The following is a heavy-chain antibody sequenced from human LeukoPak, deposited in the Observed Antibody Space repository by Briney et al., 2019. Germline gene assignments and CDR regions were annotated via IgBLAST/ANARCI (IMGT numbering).Heavy chain of an antibody. CDR2: ISYDGSNK. D-gene: IGHD3-22*01. V-gene: IGHV3-30*18. J-gene: IGHJ1*01. CDR3: AKDSSGYFEYFQH. Sequence: GRSLRLSCAASGLTFSSYGMHWVRQAPGKGLEWVAVISYDGSNKYYADSVKGRFTISRDNSKNTLYLQMNSLRAEDTAVYYCAKDSSGYFEYFQHWDQGTLVTVSS. CDR1: GLTFSSYG.